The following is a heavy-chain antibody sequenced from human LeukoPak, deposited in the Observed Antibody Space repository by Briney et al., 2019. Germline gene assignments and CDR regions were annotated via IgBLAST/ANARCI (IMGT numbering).Heavy chain of an antibody. CDR2: ISGSGSIT. D-gene: IGHD4-17*01. CDR1: GFTFSSYA. CDR3: AKDLYGDYDNDY. Sequence: GGSLRLSCAASGFTFSSYAMSWVRQAPGKGLEWVSGISGSGSITYYADSVKGRFTLSRDNSKNTLYLQMNSLRAEDTAVYYCAKDLYGDYDNDYWGQGTLVTVSS. V-gene: IGHV3-23*01. J-gene: IGHJ4*02.